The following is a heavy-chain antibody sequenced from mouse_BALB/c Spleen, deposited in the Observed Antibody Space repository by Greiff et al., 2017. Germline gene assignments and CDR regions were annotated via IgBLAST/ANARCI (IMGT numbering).Heavy chain of an antibody. J-gene: IGHJ3*01. D-gene: IGHD4-1*01. CDR1: GYTFSSYW. CDR2: ILPGSGST. Sequence: VQLQQSGAELMKPGASVKISCKATGYTFSSYWIEWVKQRPGHGLEWIGEILPGSGSTNYNEKFKGKATFTADTSSNTAYMQLSSLTSEDSAVYYCARGGLGREFAYWGQGTLVTVSA. V-gene: IGHV1-9*01. CDR3: ARGGLGREFAY.